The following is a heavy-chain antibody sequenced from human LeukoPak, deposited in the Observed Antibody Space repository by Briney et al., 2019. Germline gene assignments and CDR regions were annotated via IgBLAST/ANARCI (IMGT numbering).Heavy chain of an antibody. J-gene: IGHJ6*03. Sequence: ASVKASCKASGYTFTSYYMHWVRQAPGQGLEWMGIINPSGGSTSYAQKFQGRVTMTRDMSTSTVYTELSSLRSEDTAVYYCAREGYGSRDYYYMDVWGKGTTVTVSS. CDR1: GYTFTSYY. D-gene: IGHD3-10*01. V-gene: IGHV1-46*01. CDR2: INPSGGST. CDR3: AREGYGSRDYYYMDV.